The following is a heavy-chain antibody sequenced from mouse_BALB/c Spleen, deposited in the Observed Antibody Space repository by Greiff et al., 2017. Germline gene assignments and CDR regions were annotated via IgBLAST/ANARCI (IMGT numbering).Heavy chain of an antibody. CDR2: IWRGGST. V-gene: IGHV2-4-1*01. CDR1: GFSLTSYG. CDR3: ARNGGVTRPGAMDY. Sequence: VQLQQSGPGLVQPSQSLSITCTVSGFSLTSYGVHWVRQSPGKGLEWLGVIWRGGSTDYNAAFISRLSISNDNSKSQVFFKMNSLQADDTSIYYCARNGGVTRPGAMDYWGQGTSVTVSS. D-gene: IGHD2-2*01. J-gene: IGHJ4*01.